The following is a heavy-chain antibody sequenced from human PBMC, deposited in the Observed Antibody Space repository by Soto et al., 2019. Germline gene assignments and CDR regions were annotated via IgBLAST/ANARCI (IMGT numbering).Heavy chain of an antibody. CDR2: ISSNGKNR. Sequence: GGSLRLSCAASRFTFSDYYMTWIRQAPGKGLEWVSYISSNGKNRGYADSVKGRFTISRDNAENSLYLQMDSLRAEDTAVYYCVKHRGDPSGAFDIWGQGTMVTVSS. V-gene: IGHV3-11*01. CDR1: RFTFSDYY. D-gene: IGHD2-21*02. CDR3: VKHRGDPSGAFDI. J-gene: IGHJ3*02.